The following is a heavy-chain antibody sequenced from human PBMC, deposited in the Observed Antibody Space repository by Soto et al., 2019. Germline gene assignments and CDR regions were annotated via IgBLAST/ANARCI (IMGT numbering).Heavy chain of an antibody. J-gene: IGHJ4*02. Sequence: QVHLVQSGAEVKKPGASVKVSCKGSGYAFTTYGITWVRQAPGQGLEWMGWISAHNGNTNYAQKLQGGVTVTRDPSPSTAYMELRRLRSDDTAVYYCARGRYGDYWGQGALVTVSS. D-gene: IGHD1-1*01. V-gene: IGHV1-18*01. CDR3: ARGRYGDY. CDR1: GYAFTTYG. CDR2: ISAHNGNT.